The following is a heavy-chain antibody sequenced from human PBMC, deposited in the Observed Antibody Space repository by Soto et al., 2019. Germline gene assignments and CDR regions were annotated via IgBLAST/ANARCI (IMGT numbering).Heavy chain of an antibody. Sequence: TSLKSRLTISKDTSKSQVVLTMTNMDPVDTGTYYCARTVGPGKVAFDIWGQGTMVTVSS. J-gene: IGHJ3*02. CDR3: ARTVGPGKVAFDI. D-gene: IGHD3-10*01. V-gene: IGHV2-26*01.